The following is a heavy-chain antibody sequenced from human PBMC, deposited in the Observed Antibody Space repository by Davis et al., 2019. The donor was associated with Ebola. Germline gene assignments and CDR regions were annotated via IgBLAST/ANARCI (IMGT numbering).Heavy chain of an antibody. CDR2: INAGNGNT. CDR3: ARDGAVVTAINYYYYYGMDV. Sequence: GESLKISCKASGYTFTSYAMHWVRQAPGQRLEWMGWINAGNGNTKYSQKFQGRVTITRDTSASTAYMELSSLRSEDTAVYYCARDGAVVTAINYYYYYGMDVWGKGTTVTVSS. D-gene: IGHD2-21*02. CDR1: GYTFTSYA. V-gene: IGHV1-3*01. J-gene: IGHJ6*04.